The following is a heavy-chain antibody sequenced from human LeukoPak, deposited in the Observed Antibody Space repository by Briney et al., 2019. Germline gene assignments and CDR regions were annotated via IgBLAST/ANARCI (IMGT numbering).Heavy chain of an antibody. CDR2: ISGSGGST. J-gene: IGHJ5*02. D-gene: IGHD3-10*01. CDR3: AKAAITMVRGVMSWFDP. CDR1: GFTFSSYA. Sequence: GGSLRLSCAASGFTFSSYAMSWVRQAPGKGLEWVSAISGSGGSTYSAASVKGRFTISRDNSKNTLYLQMNSLRAEDTAVYYCAKAAITMVRGVMSWFDPWGQGTLVTVSS. V-gene: IGHV3-23*01.